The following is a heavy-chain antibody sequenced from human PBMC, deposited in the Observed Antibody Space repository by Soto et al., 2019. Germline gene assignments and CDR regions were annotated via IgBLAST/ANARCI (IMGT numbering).Heavy chain of an antibody. CDR1: GGSISSYY. V-gene: IGHV4-59*01. CDR3: ARVKWFGESGFDY. Sequence: QVQLQESGPGLVKPSETLSLTCTVSGGSISSYYWSCIRQPPGKGLEWIGYIYYTGYTNYNPSLKSRVTISVDTSKNQFSLNVSSVTAADTAVYYCARVKWFGESGFDYWGQGTLVTVSS. J-gene: IGHJ4*02. CDR2: IYYTGYT. D-gene: IGHD3-10*01.